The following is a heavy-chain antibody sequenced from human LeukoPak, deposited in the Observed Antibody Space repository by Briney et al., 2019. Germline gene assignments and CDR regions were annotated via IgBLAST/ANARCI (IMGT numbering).Heavy chain of an antibody. D-gene: IGHD3-9*01. CDR3: ASCSRSAYYDILTAYYDY. J-gene: IGHJ4*02. Sequence: GGSLRLSCVASGFSFNNFAMHWVRQAPGGGLEWVAVISYDGGKEHYAESMKGRFTISRDNSNNTLYLEINSPTPEDTAIYYCASCSRSAYYDILTAYYDYWGQGTQVTVSS. CDR2: ISYDGGKE. V-gene: IGHV3-30-3*01. CDR1: GFSFNNFA.